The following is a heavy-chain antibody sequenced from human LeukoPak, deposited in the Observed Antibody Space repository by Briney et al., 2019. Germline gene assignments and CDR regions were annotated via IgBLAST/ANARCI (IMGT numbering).Heavy chain of an antibody. CDR3: AKGDYSSVPRTPFDY. Sequence: GGSLRLSCAASGFTFSDYYMSWIRQAPGKGLEWVSYISSSGSTIYYADSVKGRFTISRDNAKNSLYLQMNSLRAEDTAVYYCAKGDYSSVPRTPFDYWGQGTLVTVSS. CDR2: ISSSGSTI. D-gene: IGHD6-25*01. J-gene: IGHJ4*02. CDR1: GFTFSDYY. V-gene: IGHV3-11*01.